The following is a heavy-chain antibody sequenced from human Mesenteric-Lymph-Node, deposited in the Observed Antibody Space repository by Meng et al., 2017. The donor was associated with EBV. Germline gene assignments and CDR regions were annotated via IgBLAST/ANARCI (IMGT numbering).Heavy chain of an antibody. J-gene: IGHJ4*02. Sequence: VLLVPSGAEVQKPGASVKVSCKASGYTFTNNGISWVRQAPRQGLEWMGWINPYNGNTNYAQRFQGRITVSTDSSTNTASMELRSLRSDDTAVYYCARERLDRSLVYWGQGTLVTVSS. CDR2: INPYNGNT. D-gene: IGHD1-1*01. CDR1: GYTFTNNG. CDR3: ARERLDRSLVY. V-gene: IGHV1-18*01.